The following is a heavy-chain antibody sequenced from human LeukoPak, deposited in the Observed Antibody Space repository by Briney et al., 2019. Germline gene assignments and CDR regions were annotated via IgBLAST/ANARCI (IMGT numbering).Heavy chain of an antibody. CDR1: GGSISSGGYY. CDR2: IYYSGST. J-gene: IGHJ5*02. D-gene: IGHD1-1*01. CDR3: ARVVHNLFDP. V-gene: IGHV4-31*03. Sequence: SQTLSLTCTVSGGSISSGGYYWSWIRQHPGKGLEWIGYIYYSGSTYYNPSLKSRATISVDTSKNQFSLKLSSVTAADTAVYYCARVVHNLFDPWGQGTLVTVSS.